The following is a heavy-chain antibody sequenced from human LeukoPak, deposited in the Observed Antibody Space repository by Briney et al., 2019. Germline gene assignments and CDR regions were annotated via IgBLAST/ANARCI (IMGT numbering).Heavy chain of an antibody. J-gene: IGHJ4*02. Sequence: GRSLRLSCATSGITFGDYAMSWVRQAPGKGLEWVGFIRSKTYGATTEYAASVKGRFTISRDDSKNTLYLQMNSLKTEDTAVYYCTTGYGSGNACDFWGQGTLVTVSS. CDR1: GITFGDYA. D-gene: IGHD3-10*01. V-gene: IGHV3-49*04. CDR3: TTGYGSGNACDF. CDR2: IRSKTYGATT.